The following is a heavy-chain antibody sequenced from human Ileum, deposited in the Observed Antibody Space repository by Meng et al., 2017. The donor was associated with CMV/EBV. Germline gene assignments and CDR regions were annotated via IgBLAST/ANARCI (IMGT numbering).Heavy chain of an antibody. D-gene: IGHD6-6*01. CDR1: VDSVSTNNVA. J-gene: IGHJ4*02. Sequence: QIQLKQSGPGLVKPSQTLPLTCDISVDSVSTNNVAWNWIRQSPLRGLEWLGRTAYRSKWDYEYSVSVKSRITISPDTSKNQFSLQLRSVTPEDTAVYYCARESELLRFDHWGQGTLVTVSS. V-gene: IGHV6-1*01. CDR2: TAYRSKWDY. CDR3: ARESELLRFDH.